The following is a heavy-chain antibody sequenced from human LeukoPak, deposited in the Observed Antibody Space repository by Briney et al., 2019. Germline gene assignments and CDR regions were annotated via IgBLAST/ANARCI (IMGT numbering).Heavy chain of an antibody. V-gene: IGHV4-39*07. J-gene: IGHJ6*02. CDR2: IYYNGRT. CDR1: GGSISSNVYY. Sequence: PSETLSLTCTVSGGSISSNVYYWGWIRQPPGKGLEWIGSIYYNGRTYYNPSLRSRVTISIDMSMNQFSLKVTSLTAADTAIYYCARDETRYGLDVWGQGTTVTVSS. CDR3: ARDETRYGLDV.